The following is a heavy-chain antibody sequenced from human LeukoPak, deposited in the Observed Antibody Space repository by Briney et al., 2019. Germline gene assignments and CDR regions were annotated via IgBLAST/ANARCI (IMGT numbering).Heavy chain of an antibody. CDR2: ISTGGGST. Sequence: GGSLRLSCAASGFTFTNYAMSWVRQAPGKGLEWVSAISTGGGSTYYADSVKGRFTISRDNSKNTVYLQMNSLRAEDTAVYYCAKDGGIVGAMDAFDIWGQGTMVTVSS. CDR1: GFTFTNYA. D-gene: IGHD1-26*01. CDR3: AKDGGIVGAMDAFDI. V-gene: IGHV3-23*01. J-gene: IGHJ3*02.